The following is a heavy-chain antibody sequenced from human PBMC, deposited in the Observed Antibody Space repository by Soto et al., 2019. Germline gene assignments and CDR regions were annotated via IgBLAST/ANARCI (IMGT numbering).Heavy chain of an antibody. CDR3: ARHISVPTTRGFDY. CDR1: GASISSNW. V-gene: IGHV4-4*02. J-gene: IGHJ4*02. CDR2: ISHKGNS. Sequence: QVHLQESGPGLVKPSGTLSLTCEVSGASISSNWWSWVRQPPGKGLEWVGEISHKGNSHYNPSLEGRATMSMDMAKNQISLRLTSVTAADTAVYYCARHISVPTTRGFDYWGQGALVPVSS. D-gene: IGHD4-17*01.